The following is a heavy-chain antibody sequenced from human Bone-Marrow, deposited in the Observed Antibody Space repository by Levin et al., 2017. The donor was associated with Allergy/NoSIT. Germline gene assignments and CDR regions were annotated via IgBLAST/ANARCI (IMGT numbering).Heavy chain of an antibody. CDR2: TRNKANRYTT. Sequence: GESLKISCVVFGFTFSDHYMDWVRQAPGKGLEWLARTRNKANRYTTEYAASVKGRFSISRDESKNSLYLQMNSLRTEDTAVYFCVRGHNSFDYWGQGTLVTVSS. CDR3: VRGHNSFDY. V-gene: IGHV3-72*01. CDR1: GFTFSDHY. J-gene: IGHJ4*02. D-gene: IGHD3-10*01.